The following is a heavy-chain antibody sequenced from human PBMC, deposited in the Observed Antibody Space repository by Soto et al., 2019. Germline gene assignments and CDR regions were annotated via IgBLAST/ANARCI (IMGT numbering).Heavy chain of an antibody. CDR3: ARHAQAEGYISYNWFDP. CDR1: GGSISSSSYY. D-gene: IGHD6-13*01. Sequence: QLQLQESGPGLVKPSETLSLTCTVSGGSISSSSYYWGWIRQPPGKGLEWIGSIYYSGSTYYNPSLKSRVTISVDTSKNQFSLKLSSVTAADTAVYYCARHAQAEGYISYNWFDPWGQGTLVTVSS. CDR2: IYYSGST. V-gene: IGHV4-39*01. J-gene: IGHJ5*02.